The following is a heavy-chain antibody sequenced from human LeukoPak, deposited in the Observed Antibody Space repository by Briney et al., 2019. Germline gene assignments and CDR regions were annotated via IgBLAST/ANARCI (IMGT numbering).Heavy chain of an antibody. Sequence: SETLSLTCTVFGDSVSSSNYYWAWFRQHPGKGLEWIGYIYYSGSTYYNPSLKSRVTISVDTSKNQFSLKLSSVTAADTAVYYCARRGGMVRGVHGPFDYWGQGTLVTVSS. CDR3: ARRGGMVRGVHGPFDY. J-gene: IGHJ4*02. D-gene: IGHD3-10*01. CDR2: IYYSGST. V-gene: IGHV4-31*03. CDR1: GDSVSSSNYY.